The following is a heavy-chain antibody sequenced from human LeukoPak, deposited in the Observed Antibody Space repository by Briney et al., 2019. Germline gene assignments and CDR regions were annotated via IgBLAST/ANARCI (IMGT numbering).Heavy chain of an antibody. CDR3: AREKTACGGDCYDS. D-gene: IGHD2-21*01. CDR2: ISSSGTPI. Sequence: GGSLRLSCAASGFTFGSYEMNWVRQAPGKGLEWVSHISSSGTPIHYADSVKGRFTISRDNAKNSLFLQMDSLRAEDTAVYYFAREKTACGGDCYDSWGQGTLVTVSS. V-gene: IGHV3-48*03. J-gene: IGHJ4*02. CDR1: GFTFGSYE.